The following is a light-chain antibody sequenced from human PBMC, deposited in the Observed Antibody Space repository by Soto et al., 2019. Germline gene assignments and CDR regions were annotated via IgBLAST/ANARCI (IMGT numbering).Light chain of an antibody. J-gene: IGKJ1*01. CDR3: QHYNSYSEA. CDR2: KAS. V-gene: IGKV1-5*03. Sequence: DIQMTQSPSTLSASVGDSVTITCWASQSIGSWLAWYQQKPGKAPKLLIYKASTLKSGVPSRFSGSGSGTEFTLTISSLQPDDFATYYCQHYNSYSEAFGQGTKVDI. CDR1: QSIGSW.